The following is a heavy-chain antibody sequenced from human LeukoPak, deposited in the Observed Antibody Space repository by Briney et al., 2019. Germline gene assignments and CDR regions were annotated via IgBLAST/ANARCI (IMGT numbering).Heavy chain of an antibody. D-gene: IGHD6-19*01. CDR2: IYYSGTT. V-gene: IGHV4-39*02. Sequence: SETLSLPCTVSGGSIDSSSYYWGWVRHPPGKGLEWIGSIYYSGTTYYTPSLKSRVSILAGTSKNHFSLKLSSVTATDTAVYYCARDETYSSDWQSNHYYYYMDVWGKGTTVTVSS. CDR3: ARDETYSSDWQSNHYYYYMDV. CDR1: GGSIDSSSYY. J-gene: IGHJ6*03.